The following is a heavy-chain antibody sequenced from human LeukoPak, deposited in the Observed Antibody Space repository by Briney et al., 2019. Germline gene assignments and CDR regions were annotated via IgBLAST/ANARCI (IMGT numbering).Heavy chain of an antibody. CDR1: GYTFTHYG. D-gene: IGHD3-22*01. J-gene: IGHJ4*02. V-gene: IGHV1-69*04. CDR2: IIPILGIA. CDR3: ARDPLYDSSGPLGY. Sequence: ASVKVSCKASGYTFTHYGITWVRQAPGQGLEWMGRIIPILGIANYAQKFQGRVTITADKSTSTAYVELSSLRSEDTAVYYCARDPLYDSSGPLGYWGQGTLVTVSS.